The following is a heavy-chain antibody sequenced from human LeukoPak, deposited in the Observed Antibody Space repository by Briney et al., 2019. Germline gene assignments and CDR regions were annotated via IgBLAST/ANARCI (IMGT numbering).Heavy chain of an antibody. CDR2: IRYDGNNK. J-gene: IGHJ5*02. Sequence: QPGGSLRLSCAASGFTFSSYAMHWVRQAPGKGLEWVTFIRYDGNNKYYADSVMGRFTISRDNSKDTLYLQMNSLRNEDTAVYYCAKVGSPSGSSPSWGQGTLVTVSS. D-gene: IGHD1-26*01. CDR1: GFTFSSYA. V-gene: IGHV3-30*02. CDR3: AKVGSPSGSSPS.